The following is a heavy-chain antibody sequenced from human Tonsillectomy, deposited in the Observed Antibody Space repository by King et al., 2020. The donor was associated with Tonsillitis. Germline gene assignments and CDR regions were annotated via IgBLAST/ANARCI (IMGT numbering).Heavy chain of an antibody. J-gene: IGHJ4*02. D-gene: IGHD6-13*01. CDR2: IFPGDSDT. V-gene: IGHV5-51*01. CDR1: GYSFTNYW. Sequence: QLVQSGAEVKKPGESLKISCKGSGYSFTNYWIGWVRQMPGKGLEWMGIIFPGDSDTRYSPSFQGQVTISADKSISTAYLQWSRLKASDTAMYYCARPRFIATAGFYFDYWGQGTLVTVSS. CDR3: ARPRFIATAGFYFDY.